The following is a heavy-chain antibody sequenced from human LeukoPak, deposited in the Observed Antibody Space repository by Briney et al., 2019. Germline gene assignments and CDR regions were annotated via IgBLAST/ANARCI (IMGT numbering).Heavy chain of an antibody. Sequence: GGSLRLSCAASGFTFSNYAMSWVRQAPGKGLEWVSAISGSGGSTYYADSVKGRFTISRDNSKNTLYLQMNSLRAEDTAVYYCANYDSSGYYGFDYWGQGTLVTVSS. CDR1: GFTFSNYA. CDR3: ANYDSSGYYGFDY. CDR2: ISGSGGST. D-gene: IGHD3-22*01. V-gene: IGHV3-23*01. J-gene: IGHJ4*02.